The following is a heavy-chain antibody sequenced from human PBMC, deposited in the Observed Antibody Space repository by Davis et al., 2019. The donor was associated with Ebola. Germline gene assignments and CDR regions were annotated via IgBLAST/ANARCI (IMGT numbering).Heavy chain of an antibody. J-gene: IGHJ6*02. CDR1: GYTFTNYY. Sequence: AASVKVSCKASGYTFTNYYMHWVRQAPGQGLEWMGMINPNDGRTIYAQKFQGRVTVTRDTSTTTVYMDLSSLRSEDTAVYFCARLGSTWSSLYGMDVWGQGTTVTVSS. V-gene: IGHV1-46*01. CDR2: INPNDGRT. D-gene: IGHD6-13*01. CDR3: ARLGSTWSSLYGMDV.